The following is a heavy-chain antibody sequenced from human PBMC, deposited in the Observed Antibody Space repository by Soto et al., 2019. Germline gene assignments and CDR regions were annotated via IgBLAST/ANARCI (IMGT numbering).Heavy chain of an antibody. V-gene: IGHV4-59*01. CDR2: VHYSGTT. D-gene: IGHD3-3*01. CDR3: ARSLTIFWSFSV. Sequence: QVHLQESGPGLVKPSETLSLTCTVSGGSIGGLSWCWIRQPPGKGLEWIGKVHYSGTTNYNPSFKSRVTISVDTSKNQFSLRLNSLTAADTAVYYCARSLTIFWSFSVWGQGILVTVSS. J-gene: IGHJ4*02. CDR1: GGSIGGLS.